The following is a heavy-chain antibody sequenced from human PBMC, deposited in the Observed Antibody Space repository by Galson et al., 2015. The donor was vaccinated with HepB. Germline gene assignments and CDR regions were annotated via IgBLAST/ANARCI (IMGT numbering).Heavy chain of an antibody. Sequence: SLRLSCAASGFTFSSSWMSWVRQAPGRGLEWVANIKQDGSEKYCVDSVKGRFTISRDNAKNSLYLQMNSLRAEDTAVYYCARGLIVGATTGYWGQGTLVTVSS. J-gene: IGHJ4*02. V-gene: IGHV3-7*01. CDR1: GFTFSSSW. D-gene: IGHD1-26*01. CDR2: IKQDGSEK. CDR3: ARGLIVGATTGY.